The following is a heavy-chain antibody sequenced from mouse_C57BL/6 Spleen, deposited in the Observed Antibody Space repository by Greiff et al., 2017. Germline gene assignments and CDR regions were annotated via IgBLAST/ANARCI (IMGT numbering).Heavy chain of an antibody. Sequence: VQLQQSGAELVRPGASVKLSCTASGFNIKDDYMHWVKQRPEQGLEWIGWIDPENGDTEYASKFQGKATITADTSSNTAYLQLSSLTSEDTAVYYCTILYYTVAYWGQGTLVTVSA. CDR3: TILYYTVAY. J-gene: IGHJ3*01. CDR2: IDPENGDT. CDR1: GFNIKDDY. D-gene: IGHD1-1*01. V-gene: IGHV14-4*01.